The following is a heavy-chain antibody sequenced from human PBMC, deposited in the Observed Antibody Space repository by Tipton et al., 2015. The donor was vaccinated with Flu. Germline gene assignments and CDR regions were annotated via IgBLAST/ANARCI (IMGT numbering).Heavy chain of an antibody. Sequence: SLRLSCTASGFTFGDYAMSWFRQAPGKGLEWVGFIRSKAYGGTTEYAASVKGRFTISREDSKSIAYLQMNSLKTEGTAVYYCTRHHTQNRYCSGGSCYSVYWGQGTLVTVSS. J-gene: IGHJ4*02. D-gene: IGHD2-15*01. CDR1: GFTFGDYA. CDR2: IRSKAYGGTT. CDR3: TRHHTQNRYCSGGSCYSVY. V-gene: IGHV3-49*03.